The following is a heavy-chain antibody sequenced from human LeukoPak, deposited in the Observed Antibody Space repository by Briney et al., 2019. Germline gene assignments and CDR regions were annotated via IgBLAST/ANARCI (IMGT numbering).Heavy chain of an antibody. CDR2: ICGHGISI. CDR1: GFTLSNYA. J-gene: IGHJ4*02. CDR3: AKEDGNSSSGRYYYFDY. Sequence: QSGGSLRLSCEASGFTLSNYAMSWVRQAPGKGLEWVSGICGHGISIYYADSVKGRFTISRDNSKSTLYLVMNSLRAEDTAVYYCAKEDGNSSSGRYYYFDYWGQGTLVTVSS. D-gene: IGHD3-10*01. V-gene: IGHV3-23*01.